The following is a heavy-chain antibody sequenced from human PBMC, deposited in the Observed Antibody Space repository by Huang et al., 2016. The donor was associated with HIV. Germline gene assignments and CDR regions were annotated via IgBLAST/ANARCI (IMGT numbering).Heavy chain of an antibody. D-gene: IGHD2-2*01. J-gene: IGHJ3*02. Sequence: QLQLQESGPGLVKPSETLSLTCSVSGGSISSSSYYWGWIRQPPGKGLEWLGSIYYRGRTFYNPSLKSGVTISVDTSKNQFSLRLSSVTAADTSVDYCARHMDCSSSSCLAGGHERGPFDMWGQGTMVTVSS. CDR1: GGSISSSSYY. V-gene: IGHV4-39*01. CDR2: IYYRGRT. CDR3: ARHMDCSSSSCLAGGHERGPFDM.